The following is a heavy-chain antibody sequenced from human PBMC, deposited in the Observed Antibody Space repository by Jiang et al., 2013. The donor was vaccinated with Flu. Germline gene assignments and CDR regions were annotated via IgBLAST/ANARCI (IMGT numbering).Heavy chain of an antibody. V-gene: IGHV5-51*01. CDR2: IYPGDSDT. Sequence: GWVRQMPGKGLEWMGIIYPGDSDTRYSPSFQGQVTISADKSISTAYLQWSSLKASDTAMYYCARPYYYDSSGYYTLNWYFDLWGRGTLVTVSS. CDR3: ARPYYYDSSGYYTLNWYFDL. D-gene: IGHD3-22*01. J-gene: IGHJ2*01.